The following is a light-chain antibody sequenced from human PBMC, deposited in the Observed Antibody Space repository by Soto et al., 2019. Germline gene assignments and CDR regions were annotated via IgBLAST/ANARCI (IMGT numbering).Light chain of an antibody. V-gene: IGLV2-14*01. Sequence: QSALTQPASVSGSPGQSITISCTGTSSDVGGYNYVSWYQQHPGKAPKLMIYEVSNRPSGVSNRFSGSKSGNTASLTISGLQAEDEADYYCSSYTSRSTLDYVFEVGPSSPS. CDR1: SSDVGGYNY. CDR3: SSYTSRSTLDYV. CDR2: EVS. J-gene: IGLJ1*01.